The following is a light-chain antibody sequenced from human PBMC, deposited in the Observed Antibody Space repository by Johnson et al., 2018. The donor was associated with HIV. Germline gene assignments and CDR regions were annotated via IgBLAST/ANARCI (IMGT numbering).Light chain of an antibody. CDR3: AAWDDSLNAYV. V-gene: IGLV1-44*01. J-gene: IGLJ1*01. CDR2: SNN. Sequence: QPVLTQPPSASGTPGQRVTISCSGSSSNIGSNTVDWYRHLPGTAPQVLIYSNNQRPSGVPDRFSGSKSGTSASLAISGLPPEDEADYYCAAWDDSLNAYVSVPATEFTVL. CDR1: SSNIGSNT.